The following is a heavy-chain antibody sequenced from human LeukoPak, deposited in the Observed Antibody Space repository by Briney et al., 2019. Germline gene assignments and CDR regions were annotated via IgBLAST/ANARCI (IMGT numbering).Heavy chain of an antibody. CDR1: GFTFSSYS. Sequence: GGSLRLSCAASGFTFSSYSMNWVRQAPGKGLEWVSSISSSSSYIYYADSVKGRFTISRDNAKNSLYLQMNSLRAEDTAVYYCARHPRYSYGYFVFNLGDYWGQGTLVTVSS. CDR3: ARHPRYSYGYFVFNLGDY. D-gene: IGHD5-18*01. V-gene: IGHV3-21*01. J-gene: IGHJ4*02. CDR2: ISSSSSYI.